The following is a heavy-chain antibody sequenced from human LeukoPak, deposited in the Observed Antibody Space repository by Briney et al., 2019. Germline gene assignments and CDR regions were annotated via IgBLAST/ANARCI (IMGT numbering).Heavy chain of an antibody. Sequence: GRSLRLSCAASGFTFEGCAMHWVRQAPGKGLEWVSSINWDSGYIEYADSVRGRFAISRDNAKNSLYLQMNSLKPGDTALYFCAKEGSVCRNGICRYFDYWGQGTPVTVSS. CDR3: AKEGSVCRNGICRYFDY. D-gene: IGHD2-8*01. V-gene: IGHV3-9*01. CDR1: GFTFEGCA. CDR2: INWDSGYI. J-gene: IGHJ4*02.